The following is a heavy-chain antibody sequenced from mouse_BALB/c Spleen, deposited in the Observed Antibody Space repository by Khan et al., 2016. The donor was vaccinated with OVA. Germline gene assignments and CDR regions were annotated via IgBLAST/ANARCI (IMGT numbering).Heavy chain of an antibody. J-gene: IGHJ3*01. CDR1: GYTFTSYT. CDR3: GRDGAYHRNDGWFAY. CDR2: INPSNGYT. Sequence: VQLQESGAELARPGASVKMSCKASGYTFTSYTIHWIKKRPGQGLEWIGYINPSNGYTNYNQKFKDKATLTTDKSSTTAYLQLSSLTSDDSAVYSCGRDGAYHRNDGWFAYWSQGTLVTVSA. V-gene: IGHV1-4*01. D-gene: IGHD2-14*01.